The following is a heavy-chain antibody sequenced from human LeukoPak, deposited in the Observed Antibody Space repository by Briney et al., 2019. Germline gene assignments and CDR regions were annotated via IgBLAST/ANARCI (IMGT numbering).Heavy chain of an antibody. J-gene: IGHJ4*02. CDR2: INHSGST. D-gene: IGHD3/OR15-3a*01. V-gene: IGHV4-34*01. Sequence: PSETLSLTCAVYGGSFSGYYWSWIRQPPGKGLEWIGEINHSGSTNYNPSLKSRVTISVDTSKNQFSLKLSSVTAADTAVYYCARWDSGRVGYRKRDLFDYWGQGTLVTVSS. CDR1: GGSFSGYY. CDR3: ARWDSGRVGYRKRDLFDY.